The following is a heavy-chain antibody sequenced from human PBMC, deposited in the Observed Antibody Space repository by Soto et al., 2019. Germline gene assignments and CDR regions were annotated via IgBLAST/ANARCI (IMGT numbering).Heavy chain of an antibody. CDR2: INHSGST. V-gene: IGHV4-34*01. CDR3: ARRRGGITMVRGVITLDY. CDR1: GGSFSGYY. J-gene: IGHJ4*02. Sequence: SETLSLTCAVYGGSFSGYYWSWIRQPPGKGLEWIGEINHSGSTNYNPSLKSRVTISVDTSKNQFSLKLSSVTAADTAVYYCARRRGGITMVRGVITLDYWGQGTLVTVSS. D-gene: IGHD3-10*01.